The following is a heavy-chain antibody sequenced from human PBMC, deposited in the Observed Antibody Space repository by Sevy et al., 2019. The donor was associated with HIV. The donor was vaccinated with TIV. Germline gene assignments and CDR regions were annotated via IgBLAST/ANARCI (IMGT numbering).Heavy chain of an antibody. V-gene: IGHV4-38-2*02. J-gene: IGHJ5*02. CDR2: AYHSGTT. Sequence: SETLSLTCAVSGHSISDYYWGWIRQPPGKGLEWIATAYHSGTTYYNPALKSRVTISVDTSKNHFSLKLNSVTAVDTAVYYCSRDFGVRGPTAVTNCFDPWGQGTLVTVSS. CDR3: SRDFGVRGPTAVTNCFDP. D-gene: IGHD3-10*01. CDR1: GHSISDYY.